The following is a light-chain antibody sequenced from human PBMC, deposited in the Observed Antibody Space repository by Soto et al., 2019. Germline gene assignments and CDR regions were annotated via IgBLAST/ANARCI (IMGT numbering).Light chain of an antibody. CDR3: QQYHTPLT. J-gene: IGKJ4*01. V-gene: IGKV4-1*01. Sequence: DIVMTQSPDSLAVSLGERATISCKSSQSVLHNSENKNYLAWYQQKPGQPPKVLIYWASTRDSGVPDRFSGSGSGADFTLTISCLPTQDVAPSYCQQYHTPLTFGGGTKVEI. CDR1: QSVLHNSENKNY. CDR2: WAS.